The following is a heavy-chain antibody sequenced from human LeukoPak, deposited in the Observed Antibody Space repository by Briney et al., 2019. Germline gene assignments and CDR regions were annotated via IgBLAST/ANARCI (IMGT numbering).Heavy chain of an antibody. CDR2: IIPIFGTA. CDR1: GGTFSSYA. Sequence: VASVKVSRKASGGTFSSYAISWVRQAPGQGLEWMGRIIPIFGTAHYAQKFQGRVKISTDETTSTAYMELSSLRSEYTAVYYCARDPTNRSGGSSWFDPWGQGTLVTVSS. J-gene: IGHJ5*02. V-gene: IGHV1-69*05. CDR3: ARDPTNRSGGSSWFDP. D-gene: IGHD2-15*01.